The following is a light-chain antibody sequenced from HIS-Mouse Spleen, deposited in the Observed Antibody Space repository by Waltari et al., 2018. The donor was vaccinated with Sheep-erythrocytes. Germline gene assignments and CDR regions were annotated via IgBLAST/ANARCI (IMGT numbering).Light chain of an antibody. V-gene: IGKV1-5*03. J-gene: IGKJ2*01. CDR1: QSISSW. Sequence: DIQMTQSPSTLSASVGDRVTITCRASQSISSWLAWYQQKPGKAPKLLIYKASSLESGVPSRFSGSGSGTDFTLKISRVEAEDVGVYYCMQGTHPYTFGQGTKLEIK. CDR3: MQGTHPYT. CDR2: KAS.